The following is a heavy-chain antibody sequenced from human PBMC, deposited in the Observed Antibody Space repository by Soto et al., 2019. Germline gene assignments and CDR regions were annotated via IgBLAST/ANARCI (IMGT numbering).Heavy chain of an antibody. J-gene: IGHJ5*02. D-gene: IGHD2-2*02. CDR2: INPSGGST. CDR1: GYTFTSYY. Sequence: ASVKVSCKASGYTFTSYYMHWVRQAPGQGLEWMGIINPSGGSTSYAQKFQGRVTMTRDTSTSTVYMELSSLRSEDTAVYYCTRDTKGITAYPDHPSCQTPLATVS. CDR3: TRDTKGITAYPDHP. V-gene: IGHV1-46*01.